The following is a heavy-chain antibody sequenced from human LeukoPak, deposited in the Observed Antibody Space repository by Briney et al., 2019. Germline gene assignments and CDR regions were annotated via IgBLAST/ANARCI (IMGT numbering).Heavy chain of an antibody. CDR1: GFAVSSNY. J-gene: IGHJ6*04. CDR2: IYSGGST. V-gene: IGHV3-53*01. CDR3: ARGLAVAGTWYYYYGMDV. D-gene: IGHD6-19*01. Sequence: GGSLRLSCAASGFAVSSNYMSWVRQAPGKGLEWVSVIYSGGSTYYADSVKGRFTISRDNSKNTLYLQMNSLRAEDTAVYYCARGLAVAGTWYYYYGMDVWGKGTTVTVSS.